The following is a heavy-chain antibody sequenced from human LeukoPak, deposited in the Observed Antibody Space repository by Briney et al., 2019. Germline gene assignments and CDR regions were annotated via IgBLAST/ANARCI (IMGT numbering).Heavy chain of an antibody. D-gene: IGHD5-18*01. V-gene: IGHV4-39*01. Sequence: SETLSLTCTASGGSISSSSYYWGWIRQPPGKGLEWIGSIYYSGSTYYNPSLKSRVTISVDTSKNQFSLKLSSVTAADTAVYYCARHKFDGYSYGSRYYYYYMDVWGKGTTVTVSS. CDR2: IYYSGST. J-gene: IGHJ6*03. CDR1: GGSISSSSYY. CDR3: ARHKFDGYSYGSRYYYYYMDV.